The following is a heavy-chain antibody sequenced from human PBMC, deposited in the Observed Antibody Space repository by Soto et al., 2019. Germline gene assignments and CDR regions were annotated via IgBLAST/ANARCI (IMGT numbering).Heavy chain of an antibody. J-gene: IGHJ5*02. D-gene: IGHD6-6*01. CDR1: GFTFSSYS. CDR2: ISSSSSYI. Sequence: EVQLVESGGGLVRPGGSLRLSCAASGFTFSSYSMNWVRQAPGKGLEWVSSISSSSSYIYYADSVKGRFTISRDNPKNSLYLQMNSLRAEDTAVYYCARNIAARPNWFDPWGQGTLVTVSS. CDR3: ARNIAARPNWFDP. V-gene: IGHV3-21*01.